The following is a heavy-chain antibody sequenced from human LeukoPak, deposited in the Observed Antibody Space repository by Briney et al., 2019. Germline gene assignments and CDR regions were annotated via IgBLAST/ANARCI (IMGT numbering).Heavy chain of an antibody. CDR1: GFTFSSFW. CDR2: IKSDGSST. V-gene: IGHV3-74*01. CDR3: ARTFAAAHIDY. Sequence: GGSLRLSCAASGFTFSSFWMHWVRQAPGKGLVWVSRIKSDGSSTTYTDSVKGRFTISRDNAKNTLYLEMNSLRAEDTAVYYCARTFAAAHIDYWGQGTLVTVSS. J-gene: IGHJ4*02. D-gene: IGHD2-15*01.